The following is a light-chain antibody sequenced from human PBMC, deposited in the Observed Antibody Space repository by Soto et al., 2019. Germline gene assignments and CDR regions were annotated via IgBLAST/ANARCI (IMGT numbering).Light chain of an antibody. V-gene: IGLV1-47*01. Sequence: QLVLTQPPSASGTPGQRVTISCSGSSSNIGSNFIYWYQQLPGTAPKLLIYRNNERPSGVPDRFSGSKSGTSASLAISGLRSEDEADYHRAAWDDSLSGVVFGGGTQLTVL. CDR1: SSNIGSNF. J-gene: IGLJ2*01. CDR3: AAWDDSLSGVV. CDR2: RNN.